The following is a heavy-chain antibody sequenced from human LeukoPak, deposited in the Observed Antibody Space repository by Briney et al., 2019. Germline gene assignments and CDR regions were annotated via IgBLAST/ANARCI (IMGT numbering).Heavy chain of an antibody. CDR2: IYYSGRT. J-gene: IGHJ4*02. D-gene: IGHD7-27*01. Sequence: SETLSLTCSVSGGSISSYYWSWIRQPPGKGLEWIGYIYYSGRTNYNPSLKSRVTISVDTSKNQFSLNLTSVTAADTAVYYCARDSWGRFDYWGQGTLVAVSS. CDR1: GGSISSYY. CDR3: ARDSWGRFDY. V-gene: IGHV4-59*01.